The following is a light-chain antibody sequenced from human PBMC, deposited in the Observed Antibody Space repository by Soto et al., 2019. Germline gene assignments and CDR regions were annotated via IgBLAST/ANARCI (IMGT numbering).Light chain of an antibody. CDR3: LQYGSSPYT. CDR2: GAS. CDR1: QSVSRY. V-gene: IGKV3-20*01. J-gene: IGKJ2*01. Sequence: EIVMTQSPGILSLSPGERATLSCRASQSVSRYLNWFQHKPGQAPRLLIYGASSRVAGIPDRFSGSGSGTDFTLTISRLEPEDFAVFYCLQYGSSPYTFGQGTKLEIK.